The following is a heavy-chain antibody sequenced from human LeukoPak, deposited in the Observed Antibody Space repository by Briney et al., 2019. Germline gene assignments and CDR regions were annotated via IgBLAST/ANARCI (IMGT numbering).Heavy chain of an antibody. CDR1: GFSFRSYW. D-gene: IGHD6-13*01. Sequence: GGSLRLSCAASGFSFRSYWMSWVRQAPGKGLEWVANISEVGTEKHYVDSVEGRFTTSRDNAENSLFLQMNSLRVEDAAVYYCARGLRTAAGLDYWGQGTLVTVSS. J-gene: IGHJ4*02. CDR2: ISEVGTEK. V-gene: IGHV3-7*04. CDR3: ARGLRTAAGLDY.